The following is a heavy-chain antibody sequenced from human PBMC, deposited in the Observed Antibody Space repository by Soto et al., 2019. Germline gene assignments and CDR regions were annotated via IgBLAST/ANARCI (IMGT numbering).Heavy chain of an antibody. J-gene: IGHJ4*02. V-gene: IGHV3-72*01. CDR3: ARGAPPFDD. Sequence: EVQLVQSGGGLVQPGGSLRLSCAASGLTLSDHYMDWVRQTPGKGLEWIGRSRNKVIGYTTEYAASVKGRFTISRDDSKTPLYLKMNSRRTDDTAVYYCARGAPPFDDWGQGTLVNVSS. CDR2: SRNKVIGYTT. CDR1: GLTLSDHY.